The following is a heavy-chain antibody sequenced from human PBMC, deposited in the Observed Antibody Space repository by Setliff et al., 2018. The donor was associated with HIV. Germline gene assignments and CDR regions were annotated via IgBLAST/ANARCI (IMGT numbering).Heavy chain of an antibody. CDR3: AREIRTVYTGGHYFYGIDV. D-gene: IGHD3-16*01. Sequence: GGSLRLSCAASGYAFDNYCMTWVRQAPGKGLGWVSAIGTGGDTYYVDSVKGRFTISRENARNSLYLQMNSLRVGDTAVYYCAREIRTVYTGGHYFYGIDVWGQGTAVTVSS. CDR1: GYAFDNYC. V-gene: IGHV3-13*01. CDR2: IGTGGDT. J-gene: IGHJ6*02.